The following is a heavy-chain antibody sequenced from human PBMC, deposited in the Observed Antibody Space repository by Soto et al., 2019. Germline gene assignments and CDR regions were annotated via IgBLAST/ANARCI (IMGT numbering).Heavy chain of an antibody. CDR2: IWYDGSNK. J-gene: IGHJ4*02. CDR1: GFTFSSYG. D-gene: IGHD6-13*01. CDR3: ARDRAVIAAAGPFDY. Sequence: HPGGSLRLSCAASGFTFSSYGMHWVRQAPGKGLEWVAVIWYDGSNKYYADSVKGRFTISRDNSKNTLYLQMNSLRAEDTAVYYCARDRAVIAAAGPFDYWGQGTLVTVSS. V-gene: IGHV3-33*01.